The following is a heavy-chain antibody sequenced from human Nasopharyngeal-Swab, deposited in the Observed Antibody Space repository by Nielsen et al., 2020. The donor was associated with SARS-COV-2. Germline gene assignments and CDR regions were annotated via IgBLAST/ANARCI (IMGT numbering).Heavy chain of an antibody. CDR2: IWYDGSNK. CDR1: GFTFSSYG. D-gene: IGHD4-17*01. J-gene: IGHJ3*02. V-gene: IGHV3-33*01. Sequence: GESLKISCAASGFTFSSYGMHWVRQAPGKGLEWVAVIWYDGSNKYYADSVKGRFTISRDNSKNTLYLQMNSLGAEDTAVYYCARERGEYGDYWGEAFDIWGQGTMVTVSS. CDR3: ARERGEYGDYWGEAFDI.